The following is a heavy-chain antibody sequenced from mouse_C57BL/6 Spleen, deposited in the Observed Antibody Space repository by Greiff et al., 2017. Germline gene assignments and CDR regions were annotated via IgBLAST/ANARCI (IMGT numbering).Heavy chain of an antibody. CDR2: ISYDGSN. J-gene: IGHJ3*01. CDR3: ARGVGSSGYWFAY. Sequence: ESGPGLVKPSQSLSLTCSVTGYSITSGYYWNWLRQFPGNKLEWMGYISYDGSNNYNPSLKNRISITRDTSKNHVFLKLNSVTTEDTATYYGARGVGSSGYWFAYGGQGTLVTVSA. V-gene: IGHV3-6*01. CDR1: GYSITSGYY. D-gene: IGHD3-2*02.